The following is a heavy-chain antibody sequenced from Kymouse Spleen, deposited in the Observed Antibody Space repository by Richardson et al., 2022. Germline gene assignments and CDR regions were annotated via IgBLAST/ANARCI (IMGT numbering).Heavy chain of an antibody. D-gene: IGHD6-6*01. CDR1: GFTFSGSA. CDR2: IRSKANSYAT. J-gene: IGHJ6*02. Sequence: EVQLVESGGGLVQPGGSLKLSCAASGFTFSGSAMHWVRQASGKGLEWVGRIRSKANSYATAYAASVKGRFTISRDDSKNTAYLQMNSLKTEDTAVYYCTVEYSSSSSYYGMDVWGQGTTVTVSS. CDR3: TVEYSSSSSYYGMDV. V-gene: IGHV3-73*02.